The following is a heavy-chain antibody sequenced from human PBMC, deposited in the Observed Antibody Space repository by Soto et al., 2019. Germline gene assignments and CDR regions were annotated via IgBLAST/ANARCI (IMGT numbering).Heavy chain of an antibody. CDR3: ARDGEWELLRGAFDI. Sequence: QVQLVESGGGVVQPGRSLRLSCAASGFTFSSYAMHWVRQAPGKGLEWVAVISYDGSNKYYADSVKGRFTSSRDNSKNTLYRQRNSLRAEYTSVYYCARDGEWELLRGAFDIWGQVTMVTVSS. V-gene: IGHV3-30-3*01. D-gene: IGHD1-26*01. CDR2: ISYDGSNK. J-gene: IGHJ3*02. CDR1: GFTFSSYA.